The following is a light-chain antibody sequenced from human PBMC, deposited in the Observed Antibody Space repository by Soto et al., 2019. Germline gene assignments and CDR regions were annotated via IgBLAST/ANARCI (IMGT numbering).Light chain of an antibody. CDR3: QQYNNSPIN. CDR1: HNVYSAY. Sequence: EIVLTQSPGTLSLSPVERAKLYFISIHNVYSAYLAWYQQKPGQAPRLLIYGVSTRATGIPDRFTGRGSGTDFTLTISRLEPEDFAVYYCQQYNNSPINFGQGTRREI. J-gene: IGKJ5*01. CDR2: GVS. V-gene: IGKV3-20*01.